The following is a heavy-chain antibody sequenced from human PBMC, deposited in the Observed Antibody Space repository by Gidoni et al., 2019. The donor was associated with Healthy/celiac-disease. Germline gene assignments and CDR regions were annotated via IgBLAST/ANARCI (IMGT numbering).Heavy chain of an antibody. J-gene: IGHJ3*02. CDR2: IKQDGSEK. Sequence: EVQLVESGGGLVQPGGSLRLSCAASGFTFSSYWMSWVRQAPGKGLEWVANIKQDGSEKYYVDSVKGRFTISRDNAKNSLYLQMNSLRAEDTAVYYCAREGGVPAANAFDIWGQGTMVTVSS. CDR1: GFTFSSYW. CDR3: AREGGVPAANAFDI. V-gene: IGHV3-7*03. D-gene: IGHD2-2*01.